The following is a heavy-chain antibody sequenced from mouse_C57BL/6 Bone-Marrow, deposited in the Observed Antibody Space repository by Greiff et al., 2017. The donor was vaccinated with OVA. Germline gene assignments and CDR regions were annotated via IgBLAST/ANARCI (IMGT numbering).Heavy chain of an antibody. CDR3: TRYGSP. CDR1: GYTFTDYE. Sequence: QVHVKQSGAELVRPGASVTLSCKASGYTFTDYEMHWVRQTPVHGLEWIGAIDPETGGTAYNQKFKGKAILTADKSSSTAYMELRSLTSEDSAVYYCTRYGSPWGQGTLVTVSA. V-gene: IGHV1-15*01. J-gene: IGHJ3*01. CDR2: IDPETGGT. D-gene: IGHD1-1*01.